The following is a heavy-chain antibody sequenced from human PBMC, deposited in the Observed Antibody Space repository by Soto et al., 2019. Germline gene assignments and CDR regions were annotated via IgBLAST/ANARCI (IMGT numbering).Heavy chain of an antibody. CDR2: IYWDNGK. V-gene: IGHV2-5*02. CDR1: GFSLSTSGVG. CDR3: VHTPAYDISTGYYPFDY. J-gene: IGHJ4*02. D-gene: IGHD3-9*01. Sequence: QITLKESGPTLVKPTQTLTLTCTFSGFSLSTSGVGEAWIRQPPGKALEWLALIYWDNGKRYSPSLKTRLNITKATSKNQMVLTLTDVDPVDTATYCCVHTPAYDISTGYYPFDYWGQGSLVTVSS.